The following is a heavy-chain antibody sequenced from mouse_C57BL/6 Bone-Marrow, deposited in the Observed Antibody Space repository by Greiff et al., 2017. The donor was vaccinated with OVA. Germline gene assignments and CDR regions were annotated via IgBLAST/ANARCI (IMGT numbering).Heavy chain of an antibody. CDR1: GYSITSGYY. D-gene: IGHD2-3*01. CDR2: ISYDGSN. V-gene: IGHV3-6*01. CDR3: ARRGWLLHYFDY. J-gene: IGHJ2*01. Sequence: DVKLQESGPGLVKPSQSLSLTCSVTGYSITSGYYWNWIRQFPGNKLEWMGYISYDGSNNYNPSLKNRISITRDTSKNQFFLKLNSVTTEDTATYYCARRGWLLHYFDYWGQGTTLTVSS.